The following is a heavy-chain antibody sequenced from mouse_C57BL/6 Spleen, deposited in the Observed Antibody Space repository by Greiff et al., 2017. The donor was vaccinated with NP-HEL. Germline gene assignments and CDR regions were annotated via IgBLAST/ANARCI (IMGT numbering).Heavy chain of an antibody. CDR3: ARTARIKY. CDR1: GYSITSGYG. Sequence: EVKLQESGPGLVKPSQSLSLTCTVTGYSITSGYGWNWIRQFPGNKLEWMGYISYSGSTKYNPSLKSRISITRDTSKNQFFLQLNSVTNEDTATYYCARTARIKYWGQGTTLTVSS. D-gene: IGHD1-2*01. J-gene: IGHJ2*01. V-gene: IGHV3-2*02. CDR2: ISYSGST.